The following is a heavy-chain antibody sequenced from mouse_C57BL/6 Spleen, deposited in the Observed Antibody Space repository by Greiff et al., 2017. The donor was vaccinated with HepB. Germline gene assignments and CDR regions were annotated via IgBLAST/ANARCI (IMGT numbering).Heavy chain of an antibody. CDR3: TGHYGSYYYAMDY. D-gene: IGHD1-1*01. V-gene: IGHV6-3*01. CDR2: IRLKSDNYAT. J-gene: IGHJ4*01. Sequence: EVQGVESGGGLVQPGGSMKLSCVASGFTFSNYWMNWVRQSPEKGLEWVAQIRLKSDNYATHYAESVKGRFTISRDDSKSSVYLQMNNLRAEDTGIYYCTGHYGSYYYAMDYWGQGTSVTVSS. CDR1: GFTFSNYW.